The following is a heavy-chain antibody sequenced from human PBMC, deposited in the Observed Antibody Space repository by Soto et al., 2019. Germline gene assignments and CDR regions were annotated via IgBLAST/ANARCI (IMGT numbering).Heavy chain of an antibody. Sequence: PGGSLRLSCAASGFTFSTYDMIWVRQAPGKGLEWVSDIRGRGNSAFYADSVKGRFTISRDNSNNTLYLQMNNLRADDTAVYYCAREAPVARTNYLECWRQGSLVTVSS. CDR1: GFTFSTYD. J-gene: IGHJ4*02. V-gene: IGHV3-23*01. D-gene: IGHD5-12*01. CDR2: IRGRGNSA. CDR3: AREAPVARTNYLEC.